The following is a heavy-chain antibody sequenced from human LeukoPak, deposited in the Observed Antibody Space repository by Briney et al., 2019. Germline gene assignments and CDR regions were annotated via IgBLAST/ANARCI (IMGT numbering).Heavy chain of an antibody. CDR1: GYTLTRYY. J-gene: IGHJ6*02. CDR3: ARDSWFGELPGTYYYYGMDV. D-gene: IGHD3-10*01. CDR2: INPNSGGT. V-gene: IGHV1-2*02. Sequence: ASVNVSRKASGYTLTRYYMHWVRQAPGQGLEWMGWINPNSGGTNYAQKFQGRVTMTRDTSISTAYMELSRLRSDDTAVYYCARDSWFGELPGTYYYYGMDVWGQGTTVTVSS.